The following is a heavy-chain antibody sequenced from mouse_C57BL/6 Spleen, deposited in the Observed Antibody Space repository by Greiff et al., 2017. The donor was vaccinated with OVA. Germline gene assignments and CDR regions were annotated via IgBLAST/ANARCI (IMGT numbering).Heavy chain of an antibody. CDR3: ARRSKGDYYAMDY. D-gene: IGHD1-1*01. CDR1: GYTFTSYW. CDR2: IDPSDSYT. V-gene: IGHV1-50*01. J-gene: IGHJ4*01. Sequence: QVQLQQPGAELVKPGASVKLSCKASGYTFTSYWMQWVKQRPGQGLEWIGEIDPSDSYTNYNQKFKGKATLTVDTSSSTAYMQLSSLTSEDSAVYYCARRSKGDYYAMDYWGQGTSVTVSS.